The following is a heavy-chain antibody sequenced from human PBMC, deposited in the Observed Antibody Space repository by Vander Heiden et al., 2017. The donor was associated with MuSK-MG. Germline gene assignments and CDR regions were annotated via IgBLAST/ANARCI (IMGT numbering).Heavy chain of an antibody. J-gene: IGHJ4*02. Sequence: VQLVESGGGLVQPGRSLRLSCAASGSPFHHYARHWVRQGPGKGLEWVSGISWNRGSIGYADSVKGRFTISRDNAKNSRYLQMNSLRAEDTALYYCAKDRWYDSSGPKDYWGQGTLVTVSS. CDR1: GSPFHHYA. CDR2: ISWNRGSI. CDR3: AKDRWYDSSGPKDY. D-gene: IGHD3-22*01. V-gene: IGHV3-9*01.